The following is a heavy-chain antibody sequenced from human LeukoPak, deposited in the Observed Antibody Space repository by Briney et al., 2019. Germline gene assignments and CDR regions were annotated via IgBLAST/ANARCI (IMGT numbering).Heavy chain of an antibody. Sequence: ASVKVSCKASGGTFSSYAISWVRQAPGQGLEWMGGIIPIFGTASYAQKFQGRVTMTRDTSTSTVYMELSSLRSEDTAVYYCASHTIRYATHGMDVWGQGTTVTVSS. J-gene: IGHJ6*02. CDR2: IIPIFGTA. CDR1: GGTFSSYA. CDR3: ASHTIRYATHGMDV. D-gene: IGHD2-2*01. V-gene: IGHV1-69*05.